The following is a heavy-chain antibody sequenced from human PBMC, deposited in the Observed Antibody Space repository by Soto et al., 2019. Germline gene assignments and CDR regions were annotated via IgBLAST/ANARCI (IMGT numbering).Heavy chain of an antibody. CDR1: GGSFSGYY. D-gene: IGHD1-7*01. V-gene: IGHV4-34*01. Sequence: SETLSLTCAVYGGSFSGYYWSWIRQPPGKGLEWIGEINHSGSTNYNPSLKSRVTISVDTSKNQFSLKLSSVTAADTAVYYCASSGTGTFDYWGQGTRVTVSS. CDR2: INHSGST. CDR3: ASSGTGTFDY. J-gene: IGHJ4*02.